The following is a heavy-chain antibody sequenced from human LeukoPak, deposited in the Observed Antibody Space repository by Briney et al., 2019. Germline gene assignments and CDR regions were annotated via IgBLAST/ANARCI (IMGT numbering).Heavy chain of an antibody. CDR1: GFTFSSYS. CDR3: AKAGAVVVVAAKYFDY. J-gene: IGHJ4*02. V-gene: IGHV3-21*04. CDR2: ISSSSSYI. D-gene: IGHD2-15*01. Sequence: PGGSLRLSCAASGFTFSSYSMNWVRQAPGKGLEWVSSISSSSSYIYYPDSVKGRFTISRDNSKNALYLQMNSLRAEDTAVYYCAKAGAVVVVAAKYFDYWGQGTLVTVSS.